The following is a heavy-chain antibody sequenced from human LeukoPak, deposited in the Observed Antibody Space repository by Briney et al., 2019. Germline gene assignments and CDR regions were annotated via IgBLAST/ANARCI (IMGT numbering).Heavy chain of an antibody. CDR1: GFSFSNND. Sequence: QPGGSLKLSCAASGFSFSNNDMHWVRQFSGKGLEWVSGLGVAGDRYYPVSVRGRFTVSRDRAGTYLYLQMNSLSAGDTAVYYCARGHYYGSGGDTFDVWGKGTMVTVSS. D-gene: IGHD3-10*01. J-gene: IGHJ3*01. V-gene: IGHV3-13*01. CDR2: LGVAGDR. CDR3: ARGHYYGSGGDTFDV.